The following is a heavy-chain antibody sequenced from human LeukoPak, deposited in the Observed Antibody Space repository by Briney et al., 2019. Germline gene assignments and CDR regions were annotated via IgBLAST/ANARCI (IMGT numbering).Heavy chain of an antibody. CDR1: GYTFTSYG. V-gene: IGHV1-18*01. D-gene: IGHD1-14*01. CDR2: ISAYNGNT. Sequence: ASVNVSCTASGYTFTSYGISWVRQAPGQGLEWMGWISAYNGNTNYAQKLQGRVTMTTDTSTSTAYMELRSLRSDDTAVYYCARDQPMNLFDPWGQGTLVTVSS. CDR3: ARDQPMNLFDP. J-gene: IGHJ5*02.